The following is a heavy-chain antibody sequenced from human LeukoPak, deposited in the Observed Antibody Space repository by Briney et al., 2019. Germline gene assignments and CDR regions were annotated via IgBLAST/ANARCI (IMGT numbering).Heavy chain of an antibody. CDR1: GFTFSSSV. J-gene: IGHJ4*02. V-gene: IGHV3-23*01. CDR2: ISGSGGST. CDR3: ATYSTSTAFDY. D-gene: IGHD6-13*01. Sequence: GGSLRLSCAASGFTFSSSVMSWVRQAPGKGLEWVSAISGSGGSTYYADSVKGRFTISRDNSKNTLYLQMNSVRAEDTAVYYCATYSTSTAFDYWGQGTLVTVSS.